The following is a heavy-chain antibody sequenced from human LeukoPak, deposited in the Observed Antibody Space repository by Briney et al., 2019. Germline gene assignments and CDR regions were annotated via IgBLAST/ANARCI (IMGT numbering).Heavy chain of an antibody. CDR3: ARHSAGTRDIDAFDI. J-gene: IGHJ3*02. CDR1: GYSISSGYY. CDR2: IYYSGST. V-gene: IGHV4-38-2*01. Sequence: PSETLSLTCAVSGYSISSGYYWGWIRQPPGKGLEWIGSIYYSGSTYYNPSLKSRVTISVDTSKNQFSLKLSSVTAADTAVYYCARHSAGTRDIDAFDIWGQGTMVTVSS. D-gene: IGHD6-19*01.